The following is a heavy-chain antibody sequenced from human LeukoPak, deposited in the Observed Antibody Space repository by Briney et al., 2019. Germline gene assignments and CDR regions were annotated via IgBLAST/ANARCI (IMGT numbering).Heavy chain of an antibody. CDR2: ISSSSGTI. Sequence: PGGSLRLSCAASGFIFNTYSMNWVRQAPGKGLEWISYISSSSGTIFYAESVKGRFTISRDNAEKSLYLQMNSLGAEDTAVYYCARDDPDYYAGMDVWGKGTTVTASS. CDR1: GFIFNTYS. V-gene: IGHV3-48*04. CDR3: ARDDPDYYAGMDV. J-gene: IGHJ6*04.